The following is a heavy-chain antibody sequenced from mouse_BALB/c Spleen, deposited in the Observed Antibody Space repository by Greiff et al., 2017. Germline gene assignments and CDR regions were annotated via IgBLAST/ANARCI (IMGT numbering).Heavy chain of an antibody. J-gene: IGHJ4*01. CDR1: GYSITSDYA. D-gene: IGHD2-12*01. CDR2: ISYSGST. CDR3: ARSDDGYAMDY. Sequence: DVQLVESGPGLVKPSQSLSLTCTVTGYSITSDYAWNWIRQFPGNKLEWMGYISYSGSTSYNPSLKSRISITRDTSKNQFFLQLNSVTTEDTATYYCARSDDGYAMDYWGQGTSVTVSS. V-gene: IGHV3-2*02.